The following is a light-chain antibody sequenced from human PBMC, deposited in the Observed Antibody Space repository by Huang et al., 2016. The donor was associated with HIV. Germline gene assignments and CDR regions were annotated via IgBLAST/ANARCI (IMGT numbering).Light chain of an antibody. V-gene: IGKV3-20*01. Sequence: EFVLTQSPGTLSLSPGERASLSCRASQSVSSTFLAWYQQRPGRAPRPLIYAASSRATGIPDRFIGSGSGTDFTLTIRGLEPEDFAVYYCQHFGTSPPLTFGGGTKVEIK. CDR1: QSVSSTF. CDR2: AAS. CDR3: QHFGTSPPLT. J-gene: IGKJ4*01.